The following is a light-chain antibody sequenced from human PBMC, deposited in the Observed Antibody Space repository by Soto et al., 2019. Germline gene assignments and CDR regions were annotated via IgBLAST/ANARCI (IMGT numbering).Light chain of an antibody. J-gene: IGLJ3*02. CDR2: GNS. CDR3: QSYDSSLSGWV. V-gene: IGLV1-40*01. CDR1: SSNIGAGYD. Sequence: QSVLTQPPSVSGAPGQRVTISCTGSSSNIGAGYDVHWYQQLPGTAPKLLIYGNSNRPSGVPDRFSGSQSGTSASLAITGLRAEDVADYYCQSYDSSLSGWVFGGGTKLTVL.